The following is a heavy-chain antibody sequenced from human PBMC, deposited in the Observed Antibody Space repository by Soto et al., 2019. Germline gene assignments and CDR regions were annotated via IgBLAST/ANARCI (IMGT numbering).Heavy chain of an antibody. CDR2: FYDSGRTT. CDR1: GGSVSSGSYY. CDR3: ARARDGGAYFYYYLVV. D-gene: IGHD2-21*01. J-gene: IGHJ6*03. Sequence: SETLSLTCSVSGGSVSSGSYYWNWIRQPTGKGLEWIGHFYDSGRTTNYNPSLKSRVTISVDTSKQQFTLNLTSVTAADAAVYFCARARDGGAYFYYYLVVWYPGNSLDVSS. V-gene: IGHV4-61*01.